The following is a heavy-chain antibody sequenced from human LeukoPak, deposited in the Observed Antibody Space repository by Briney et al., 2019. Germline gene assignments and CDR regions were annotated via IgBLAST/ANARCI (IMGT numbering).Heavy chain of an antibody. CDR3: ARAIGKSEGY. CDR1: RFTFSSYW. J-gene: IGHJ4*02. CDR2: IKQDGSEK. D-gene: IGHD4-23*01. V-gene: IGHV3-7*01. Sequence: GGSLRLSCAASRFTFSSYWMTWVRQAPGKGLEWVANIKQDGSEKYYVDSVKGRFTISRDNAKSSLYLQMDSLRAEDTAVYYCARAIGKSEGYWGQGTLVTVSS.